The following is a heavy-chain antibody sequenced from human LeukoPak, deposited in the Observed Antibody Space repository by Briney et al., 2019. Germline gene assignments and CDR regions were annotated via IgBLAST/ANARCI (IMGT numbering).Heavy chain of an antibody. D-gene: IGHD3-10*01. CDR1: GGTFSSYA. J-gene: IGHJ4*02. V-gene: IGHV1-69*05. CDR2: NIPIFGTA. CDR3: AGGFGESYFDY. Sequence: SVKVSCKASGGTFSSYAISWVRQAPGQGLEWMGGNIPIFGTANYAQKFQGRVTITTGESTSTAYMELSSLRSEDTAVYYCAGGFGESYFDYWGQGTLVTVSS.